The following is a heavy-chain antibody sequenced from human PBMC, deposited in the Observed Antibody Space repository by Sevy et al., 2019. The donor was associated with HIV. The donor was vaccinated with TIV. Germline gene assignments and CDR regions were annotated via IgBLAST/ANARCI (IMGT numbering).Heavy chain of an antibody. Sequence: GGSLRLSCAASGFTFNSYAMSWVRQAPGKGLEWVSSITGSGGTTYFADSVKGRFTISRDNSKNTLYLQMNSLRAEDTAVYYCARAAMGEGFDYWGQGTLVTVSS. CDR3: ARAAMGEGFDY. CDR2: ITGSGGTT. D-gene: IGHD2-2*01. J-gene: IGHJ4*02. V-gene: IGHV3-23*01. CDR1: GFTFNSYA.